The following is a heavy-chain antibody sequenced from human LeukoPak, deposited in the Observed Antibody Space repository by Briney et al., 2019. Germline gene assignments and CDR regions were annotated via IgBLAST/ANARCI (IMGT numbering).Heavy chain of an antibody. CDR2: IFHSGST. D-gene: IGHD3-22*01. J-gene: IGHJ2*01. Sequence: PSETLSLTCTVSGGSISSYYWSWIRQPPGKGLEWIGYIFHSGSTNYNPSLKSRVTISVDTSKNQFSLKLSSVTAADTAVYYCARYYYDSSGYVDWYFDLWGRGTLVTVSS. CDR1: GGSISSYY. V-gene: IGHV4-59*01. CDR3: ARYYYDSSGYVDWYFDL.